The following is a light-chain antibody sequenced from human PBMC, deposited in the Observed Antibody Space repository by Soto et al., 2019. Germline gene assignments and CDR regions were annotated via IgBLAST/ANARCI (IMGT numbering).Light chain of an antibody. CDR3: QQYNNWTPLT. CDR2: GAS. V-gene: IGKV3D-15*01. J-gene: IGKJ4*01. Sequence: EIVMTQSLATLSVSPGDRVTLSCRASQNIDNNLAWYQQRPGQPPRLLIYGASTRANGIPARFSGSGSGTEFTLNISSLQSEDFAVYCCQQYNNWTPLTFGGGTKLEIK. CDR1: QNIDNN.